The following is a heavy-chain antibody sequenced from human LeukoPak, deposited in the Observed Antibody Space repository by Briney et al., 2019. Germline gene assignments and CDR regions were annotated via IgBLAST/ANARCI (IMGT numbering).Heavy chain of an antibody. V-gene: IGHV3-48*01. CDR1: GFTFSSYS. Sequence: GGSLRLSCAASGFTFSSYSMNWVRQAPGKGLEWVSYISSSSSTIYYADSVKGRFTISRDNAKNSLYLQMNSLRAEDTAVYYCARAPISGPDAFDIWGQGTMVTVSS. D-gene: IGHD1-26*01. J-gene: IGHJ3*02. CDR2: ISSSSSTI. CDR3: ARAPISGPDAFDI.